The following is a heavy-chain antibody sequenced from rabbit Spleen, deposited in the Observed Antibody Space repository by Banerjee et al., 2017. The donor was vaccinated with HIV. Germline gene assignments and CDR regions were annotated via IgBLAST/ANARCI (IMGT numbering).Heavy chain of an antibody. Sequence: QEQLVESGGGLVQPGGSLKLSCKASGFDFSAYGVSWVRQAPGKGLEWIGCIYTGSGETYYASWAKGRFTISKTSSTTVTLQMTSLTAADTATYFCASSNSGYFYFNLWGPGTLVTVS. CDR2: IYTGSGET. D-gene: IGHD1-1*01. CDR1: GFDFSAYG. J-gene: IGHJ4*01. CDR3: ASSNSGYFYFNL. V-gene: IGHV1S45*01.